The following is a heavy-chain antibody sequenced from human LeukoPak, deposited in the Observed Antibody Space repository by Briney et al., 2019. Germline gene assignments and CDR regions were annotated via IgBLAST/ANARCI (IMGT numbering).Heavy chain of an antibody. CDR2: IYYRGST. J-gene: IGHJ2*01. D-gene: IGHD2-21*02. CDR1: GGSMRSSY. CDR3: ARLGLQDL. Sequence: ASETLSLTCTVSGGSMRSSYWSWIRQAPGKGLEWTGYIYYRGSTNYNPSLKSRVPISIDTSKNHVSPKLSSVTAADTAVYYCARLGLQDLWGRGNLVTVSS. V-gene: IGHV4-59*01.